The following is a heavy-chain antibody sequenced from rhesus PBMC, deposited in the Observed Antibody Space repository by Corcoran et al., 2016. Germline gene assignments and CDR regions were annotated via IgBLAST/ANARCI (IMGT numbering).Heavy chain of an antibody. CDR1: GGSVSRGYYY. CDR2: ITYSGST. V-gene: IGHV4-122*02. CDR3: ARDYGSRFDY. D-gene: IGHD4-29*01. J-gene: IGHJ4*01. Sequence: QVQLQESGPGLVKPSETLSLTCAVSGGSVSRGYYYWSWIRQPPGKGLEWIGYITYSGSTSYNPSLKSRVTISRDTSKNQFSLKLSSVTAADTAVYYCARDYGSRFDYWGQGVLVTVSS.